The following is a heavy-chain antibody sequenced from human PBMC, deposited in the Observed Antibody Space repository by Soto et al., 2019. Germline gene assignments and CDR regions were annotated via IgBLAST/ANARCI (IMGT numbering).Heavy chain of an antibody. CDR2: IYHSGSP. CDR1: SGSIFTTNW. V-gene: IGHV4-4*02. Sequence: QVQLQESGPGLVKPSGTLSLTCAASSGSIFTTNWWSWVRQSPGRGRQWIGDIYHSGSPKYNPSLKSRASRSTDKSTDRFFLNLTSVTAAEPAVYYCARKPDVATAKVGGGYVFDVWGQGTRVTVSS. CDR3: ARKPDVATAKVGGGYVFDV. J-gene: IGHJ3*01. D-gene: IGHD3-16*01.